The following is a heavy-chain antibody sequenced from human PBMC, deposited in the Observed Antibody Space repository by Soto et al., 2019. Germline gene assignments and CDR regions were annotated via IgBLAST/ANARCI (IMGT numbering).Heavy chain of an antibody. Sequence: ASVKVSCKASGYSFTTYSMHWLRQAPGQRLEWMGWSNAGSGNTKYSQTFQGRVTITTDTSASTAYMELSRLRSEDTAVYYCARATPDAFDIWGQGTMVTVSS. J-gene: IGHJ3*02. CDR1: GYSFTTYS. V-gene: IGHV1-3*01. CDR3: ARATPDAFDI. CDR2: SNAGSGNT.